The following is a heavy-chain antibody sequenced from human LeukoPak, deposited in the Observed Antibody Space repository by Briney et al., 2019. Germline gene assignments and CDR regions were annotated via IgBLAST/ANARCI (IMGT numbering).Heavy chain of an antibody. CDR3: PNGERSSTSCFFDY. CDR1: GFTFSSYA. V-gene: IGHV3-23*01. J-gene: IGHJ4*02. Sequence: GGSLRLSCAASGFTFSSYAMSWVRQAPGKGLEWVSAISGGGGSTYYADSVKGRFTISRDNSKNTLYLQMNSLRAEDTAVYYCPNGERSSTSCFFDYWGQGTLVTFSS. D-gene: IGHD2-2*01. CDR2: ISGGGGST.